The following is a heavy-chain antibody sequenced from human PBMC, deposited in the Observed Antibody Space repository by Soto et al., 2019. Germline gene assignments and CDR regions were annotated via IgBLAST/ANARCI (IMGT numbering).Heavy chain of an antibody. V-gene: IGHV3-15*04. CDR2: IERKSDGGTT. CDR3: LALYLGY. J-gene: IGHJ4*02. Sequence: GGSLRLSCAASGFTVTDAWMIWVRQAPGKGLEWVGRIERKSDGGTTSYAAPVKGRFTISRDDSKNTLYLQMDSLKTDDTAVYDCLALYLGYWGQGTQVTVSS. CDR1: GFTVTDAW. D-gene: IGHD3-16*02.